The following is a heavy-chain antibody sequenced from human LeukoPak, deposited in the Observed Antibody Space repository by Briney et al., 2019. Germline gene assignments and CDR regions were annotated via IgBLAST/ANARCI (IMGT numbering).Heavy chain of an antibody. D-gene: IGHD3-9*01. V-gene: IGHV1-69*06. CDR1: GDTFSSYA. CDR3: ARYYDILTGGYYFDY. J-gene: IGHJ4*02. Sequence: GASVKVSCKASGDTFSSYAISWVRQAPGQGLEWMGGIIPIFGTANYAQKFQGRVTITADKSTSTAYMELSSLRSEDTAVYYCARYYDILTGGYYFDYWGQGTLVTVSS. CDR2: IIPIFGTA.